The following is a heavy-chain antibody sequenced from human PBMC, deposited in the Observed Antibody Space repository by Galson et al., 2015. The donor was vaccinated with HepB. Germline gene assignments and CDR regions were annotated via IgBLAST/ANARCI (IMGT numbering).Heavy chain of an antibody. CDR3: AREYYDSGDGFDP. J-gene: IGHJ5*02. V-gene: IGHV3-30*03. CDR2: ISYDGSNK. Sequence: SLRLSCAASGFTFSSYGMHWVRQAPGKGLEWVAVISYDGSNKYYADSVKGRFTISRDNSKNTLYLQMNSLRAEDTAVYYCAREYYDSGDGFDPWGQGTLVTVSS. D-gene: IGHD3-22*01. CDR1: GFTFSSYG.